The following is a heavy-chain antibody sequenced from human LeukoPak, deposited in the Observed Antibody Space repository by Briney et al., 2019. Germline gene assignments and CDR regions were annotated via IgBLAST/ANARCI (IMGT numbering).Heavy chain of an antibody. CDR1: GYTFTSYG. CDR2: ISAYNGNT. Sequence: ASVKVSCKASGYTFTSYGISWVRQAPGQGLEWMGWISAYNGNTNYAQKLQGRVTMTTDTSTGTAYMELRSLRSDDTAVYYCARGPIVVVVAATNYFDYWGQGTLVTVSS. CDR3: ARGPIVVVVAATNYFDY. J-gene: IGHJ4*02. D-gene: IGHD2-15*01. V-gene: IGHV1-18*01.